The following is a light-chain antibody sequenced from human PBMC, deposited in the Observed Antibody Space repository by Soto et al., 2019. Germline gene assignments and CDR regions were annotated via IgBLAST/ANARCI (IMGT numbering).Light chain of an antibody. J-gene: IGKJ1*01. CDR2: GAS. Sequence: EVALTQSPAILSGSPAAKVTISFRASQSISIYLAWYQQKPGQAPRLLIYGASYRATGIPARFSGSGSGTDFTLTISRLEPEDFAVYYCQQYDSSGTFGQGTKVDIK. V-gene: IGKV3-15*01. CDR1: QSISIY. CDR3: QQYDSSGT.